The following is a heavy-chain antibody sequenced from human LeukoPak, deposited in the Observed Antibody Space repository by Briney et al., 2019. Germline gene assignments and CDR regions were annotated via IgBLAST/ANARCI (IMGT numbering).Heavy chain of an antibody. V-gene: IGHV4-4*09. Sequence: SETLSLTCTVFGGSISGFYWSWIREPPGKGLECIGYIYSSGSTNYNHSLKSRVTMSVNTSKNQFSLKLSSVTAADTAVYYCARLGAGADDSERSPYRWFDAWGQGTLVTVSS. J-gene: IGHJ5*02. CDR2: IYSSGST. CDR3: ARLGAGADDSERSPYRWFDA. CDR1: GGSISGFY. D-gene: IGHD3-16*01.